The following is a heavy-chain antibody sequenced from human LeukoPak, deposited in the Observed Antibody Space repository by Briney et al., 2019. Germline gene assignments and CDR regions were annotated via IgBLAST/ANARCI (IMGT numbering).Heavy chain of an antibody. CDR2: INHSGST. J-gene: IGHJ4*02. V-gene: IGHV4-34*01. CDR3: ARAIAARPLTIFDY. Sequence: SETLSLTCAVYGGSFSGYYWSWIRQPPGKGLEWIGEINHSGSTNYNPSLKSRVTISVDTSKNQFSLKLSSVTAADTAVYYCARAIAARPLTIFDYWGQGTLVTVSS. D-gene: IGHD6-6*01. CDR1: GGSFSGYY.